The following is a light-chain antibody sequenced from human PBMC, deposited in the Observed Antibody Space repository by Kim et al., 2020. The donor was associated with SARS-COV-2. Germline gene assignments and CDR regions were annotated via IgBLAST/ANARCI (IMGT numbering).Light chain of an antibody. J-gene: IGKJ4*01. CDR2: GAY. Sequence: AIQLTQSPSSLSASVGDRVTITCRASQAISSAFAWYQQKPGKPPKLLIYGAYNLASGVPSRFSGSGSVTDFTLTISSLQPEDFATYYCQQFNDSPLTFGGGTKVDIK. V-gene: IGKV1D-13*01. CDR1: QAISSA. CDR3: QQFNDSPLT.